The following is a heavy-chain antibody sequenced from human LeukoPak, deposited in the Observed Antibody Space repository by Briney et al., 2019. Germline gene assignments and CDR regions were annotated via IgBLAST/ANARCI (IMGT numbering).Heavy chain of an antibody. CDR3: ARTPGMVRGVMGNWFDP. CDR1: GGSFSGYY. J-gene: IGHJ5*02. V-gene: IGHV4-34*01. Sequence: SETLSLTCAVYGGSFSGYYWSWIRQPPGKGLEWIGKINHSGSTNYNPSLKSRVTISVDTSKNQFSLKLSSVTAADTAVYYCARTPGMVRGVMGNWFDPWGQGTLVTVSS. D-gene: IGHD3-10*01. CDR2: INHSGST.